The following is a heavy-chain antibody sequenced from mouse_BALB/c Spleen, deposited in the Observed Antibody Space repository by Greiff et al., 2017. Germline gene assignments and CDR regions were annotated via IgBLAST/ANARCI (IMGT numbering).Heavy chain of an antibody. CDR1: GFNIKDYY. CDR2: IDPENGNT. J-gene: IGHJ2*01. V-gene: IGHV14-1*02. Sequence: VQLKESGAELVRPGALVKLSCKASGFNIKDYYMHWVKQRPEQGLEWIGWIDPENGNTIYDPKFQGKASITADTSSNTAYLQLSSLTSEDTAVYYCAMGIYYGNSNYFDYWGQGTTLTVSS. CDR3: AMGIYYGNSNYFDY. D-gene: IGHD2-1*01.